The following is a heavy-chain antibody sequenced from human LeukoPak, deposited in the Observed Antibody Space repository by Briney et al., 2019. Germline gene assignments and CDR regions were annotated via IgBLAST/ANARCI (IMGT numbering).Heavy chain of an antibody. V-gene: IGHV3-7*01. D-gene: IGHD1-14*01. CDR3: ARDKTTAHVFDV. Sequence: GGSLRLSCAASGFPFSVYWMTWVRQAPGKGLEWVADISHDGTEFYADSVKGRFTISRDNAETSLDLQMNSLGADDTAVYYCARDKTTAHVFDVWGQGAMVTVSS. CDR1: GFPFSVYW. J-gene: IGHJ3*01. CDR2: ISHDGTE.